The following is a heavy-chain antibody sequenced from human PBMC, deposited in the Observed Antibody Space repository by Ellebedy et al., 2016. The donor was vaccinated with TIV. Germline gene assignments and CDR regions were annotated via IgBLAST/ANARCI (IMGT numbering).Heavy chain of an antibody. D-gene: IGHD1-14*01. CDR1: GGSINNDAHA. CDR2: FYPSGST. J-gene: IGHJ4*02. V-gene: IGHV4-30-2*01. CDR3: ARRGDTTEEPFDL. Sequence: SETLSLXXAVSGGSINNDAHAWGWIRQTPGQGLEWIGYFYPSGSTFYNPSLRSRVTISVDRSRNQFSLKLTSVTAADTALYYCARRGDTTEEPFDLWGRGTLVTVSS.